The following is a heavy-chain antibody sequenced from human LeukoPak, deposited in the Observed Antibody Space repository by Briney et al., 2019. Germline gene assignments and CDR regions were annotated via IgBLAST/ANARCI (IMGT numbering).Heavy chain of an antibody. D-gene: IGHD5-12*01. CDR2: ISYDGSNK. CDR3: AKDRGYDET. Sequence: GSLRLSCAASGFTFSSYGMHWVRQAPGKGLEWVAVISYDGSNKYYADSVKGRFTISRDNSKNTLYLQMNSLRAEDTAVYYCAKDRGYDETWGQGTLVTVSS. J-gene: IGHJ5*02. CDR1: GFTFSSYG. V-gene: IGHV3-30*18.